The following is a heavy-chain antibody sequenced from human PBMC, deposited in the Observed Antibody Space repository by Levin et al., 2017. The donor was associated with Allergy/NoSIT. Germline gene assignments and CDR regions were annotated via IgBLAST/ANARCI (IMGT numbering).Heavy chain of an antibody. D-gene: IGHD2-21*01. CDR3: ARVTPGGDRGYYYYGMDV. J-gene: IGHJ6*02. CDR2: IDSDGSGT. V-gene: IGHV3-74*01. Sequence: GGSLRLSCAVSGFTFSTYWMHWVRQVPGKGLECISRIDSDGSGTNYADSVKGRFTVSRDNAKNMLYLQMNSLRADDTAVYYCARVTPGGDRGYYYYGMDVWGQGTTVTVS. CDR1: GFTFSTYW.